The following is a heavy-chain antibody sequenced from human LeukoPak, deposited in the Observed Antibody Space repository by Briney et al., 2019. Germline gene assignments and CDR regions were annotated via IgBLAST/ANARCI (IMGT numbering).Heavy chain of an antibody. CDR1: GFTFSSYA. Sequence: PGGSLRLSCAASGFTFSSYAMNWVRRAPGKGLEWVSAISGSGGSTYYADSVKGRFTISRDNSKNTLYLQMNSLRAEDTALYYCAKGPMARFDYWGQGTLVTVSS. V-gene: IGHV3-23*01. CDR3: AKGPMARFDY. D-gene: IGHD2-8*01. J-gene: IGHJ4*02. CDR2: ISGSGGST.